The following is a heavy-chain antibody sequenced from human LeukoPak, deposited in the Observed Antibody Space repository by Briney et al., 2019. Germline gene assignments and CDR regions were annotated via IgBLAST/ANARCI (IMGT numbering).Heavy chain of an antibody. V-gene: IGHV3-23*01. CDR3: AKEPASGSCFDY. CDR1: GYTFNSYA. J-gene: IGHJ4*02. CDR2: ISGSGGST. D-gene: IGHD3-10*01. Sequence: GGSLRLSCTASGYTFNSYAMSWVRQAPGKGLEWVSAISGSGGSTYYADSVKGRFTISRDNSKNTLYLQMNSLRAEDTALYYCAKEPASGSCFDYWGQGTLVTVSS.